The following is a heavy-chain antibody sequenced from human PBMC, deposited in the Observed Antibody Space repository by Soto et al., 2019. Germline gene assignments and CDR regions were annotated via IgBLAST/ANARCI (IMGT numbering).Heavy chain of an antibody. J-gene: IGHJ3*02. V-gene: IGHV3-15*01. CDR1: GFTFTNAW. D-gene: IGHD2-8*01. Sequence: ESGGDLVKPGGSLRLSCAASGFTFTNAWMSWVRQAPGKGLEWVGRIKSKTDGGTTNYAAPVKGRFTISRDDSKNTLYLQMNSLQTEDTAVYYCSTPHGRNAFDIWGQGTMVTVSS. CDR2: IKSKTDGGTT. CDR3: STPHGRNAFDI.